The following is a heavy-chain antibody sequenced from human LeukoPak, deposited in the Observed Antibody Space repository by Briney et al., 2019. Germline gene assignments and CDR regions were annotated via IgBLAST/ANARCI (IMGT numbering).Heavy chain of an antibody. J-gene: IGHJ4*02. CDR3: ARGGEMATLYHFAY. CDR2: MSYSGST. V-gene: IGHV4-59*01. D-gene: IGHD5-24*01. CDR1: GGSISSYY. Sequence: SETLSLTCTVSGGSISSYYWSWIRQPPGKGLEWIGYMSYSGSTNYNPSLKSRVTISVDTSKNQFSLKVSSVTAADTAVYYCARGGEMATLYHFAYWGQGTLVSVSS.